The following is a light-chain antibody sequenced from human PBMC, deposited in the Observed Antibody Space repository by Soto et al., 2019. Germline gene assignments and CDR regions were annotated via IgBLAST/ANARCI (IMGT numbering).Light chain of an antibody. J-gene: IGLJ3*02. CDR3: ISYTSSSTWV. V-gene: IGLV2-14*01. CDR2: EVS. CDR1: SSDVGGYNY. Sequence: QSALTQPASVSGSPGQSITISCTGTSSDVGGYNYVSWYQQHPGKAPKLMIYEVSNRPSGVSNRFSGPKSGNTASLTISGLQAEDEADYYCISYTSSSTWVFGGGTKVTVL.